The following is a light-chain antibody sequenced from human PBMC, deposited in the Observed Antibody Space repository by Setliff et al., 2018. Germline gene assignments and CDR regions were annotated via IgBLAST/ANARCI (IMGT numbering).Light chain of an antibody. CDR2: EVT. Sequence: QSVLAQPAAVSGSPGQSITISCAGTNSDVGGYNYVSWYQQHPNKAPKLMIYEVTKRPSGVSDRFSGSKSGNTASLTISGLQADDEADYYCCAYTASTTYVFVNWDQGHRP. CDR3: CAYTASTTYV. CDR1: NSDVGGYNY. J-gene: IGLJ1*01. V-gene: IGLV2-14*03.